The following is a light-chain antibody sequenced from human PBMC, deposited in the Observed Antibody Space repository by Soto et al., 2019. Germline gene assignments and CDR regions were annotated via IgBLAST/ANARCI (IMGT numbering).Light chain of an antibody. J-gene: IGLJ1*01. CDR1: NSNIGSNT. CDR2: EVT. Sequence: QSVLTQPPSASGTPGQRVTISCSGSNSNIGSNTVNWYQQHPGKVPKLIIHEVTKRPSGVPDRFSASKSGNTASLTVSGLQAEDEADYYCSSHGGANNFYVFGTGTKVTVL. V-gene: IGLV2-8*01. CDR3: SSHGGANNFYV.